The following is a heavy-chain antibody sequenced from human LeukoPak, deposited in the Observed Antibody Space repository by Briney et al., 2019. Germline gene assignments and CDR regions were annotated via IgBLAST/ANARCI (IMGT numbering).Heavy chain of an antibody. CDR1: GFAFSDYY. Sequence: PGGSLRLSCAASGFAFSDYYMSWIRQAPGKGLEWVSYISSSGSTIYYADSVKGRFTISRDNAKNSLYLQMNSLRAEDTAVYYCARDATGSSPGPWFDPWGQGTLVTVSS. D-gene: IGHD6-6*01. V-gene: IGHV3-11*01. CDR3: ARDATGSSPGPWFDP. J-gene: IGHJ5*02. CDR2: ISSSGSTI.